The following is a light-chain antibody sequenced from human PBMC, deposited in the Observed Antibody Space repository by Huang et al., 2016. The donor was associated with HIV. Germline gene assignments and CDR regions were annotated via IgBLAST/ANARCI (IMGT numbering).Light chain of an antibody. J-gene: IGKJ2*01. CDR2: EAS. Sequence: PGERVTLSCRTSQGVGNNLAWYQLKPGQAPRLLIYEASIRATDIPARFSGGGSEIDFTLTISGLRSEDSALYYCQQYNEWPRTFGQGTKVEIK. V-gene: IGKV3-15*01. CDR3: QQYNEWPRT. CDR1: QGVGNN.